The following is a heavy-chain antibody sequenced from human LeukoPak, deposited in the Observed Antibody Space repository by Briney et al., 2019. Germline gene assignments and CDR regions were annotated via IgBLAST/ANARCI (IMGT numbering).Heavy chain of an antibody. J-gene: IGHJ4*02. CDR1: GSTVSSNS. CDR2: ISGSGGST. V-gene: IGHV3-23*01. D-gene: IGHD3-22*01. CDR3: ANYYYDSSGYWDY. Sequence: GGSLRLSCTVSGSTVSSNSMSWVRQAPGKGLEWVSAISGSGGSTYYADSVKGRFTISRDNSKNTLYLQMNSLRAEDTAVYYCANYYYDSSGYWDYWGQGTLVTVSS.